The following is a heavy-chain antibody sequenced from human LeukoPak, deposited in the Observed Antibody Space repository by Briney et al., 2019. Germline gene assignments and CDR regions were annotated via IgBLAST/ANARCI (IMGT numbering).Heavy chain of an antibody. CDR3: ARHGGATFDY. J-gene: IGHJ4*02. Sequence: SGTLSLTCAVSGGSISSSNWWSWVRQPPGKGLEWIGEIYHSGSTNYNPSLKSRVTISVDTSKNQFSLKLSSVTAADTAMYYCARHGGATFDYWGQGTLVTVSS. CDR2: IYHSGST. D-gene: IGHD2-15*01. CDR1: GGSISSSNW. V-gene: IGHV4-4*02.